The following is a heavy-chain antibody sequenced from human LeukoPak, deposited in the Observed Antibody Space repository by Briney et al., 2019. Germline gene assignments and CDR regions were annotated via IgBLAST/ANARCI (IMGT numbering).Heavy chain of an antibody. CDR3: ARDFVAGNGRYYYYYMDV. CDR1: GFTFSSCA. D-gene: IGHD6-19*01. CDR2: ISYDGSNK. V-gene: IGHV3-30*04. Sequence: PGGSLRLSCAASGFTFSSCAMHWVRQAPGKGLEWVAVISYDGSNKYYADSVKGRFTISRDNSKNTLYLQMNSLRAEDTAVYYCARDFVAGNGRYYYYYMDVWGKGTTVTVSS. J-gene: IGHJ6*03.